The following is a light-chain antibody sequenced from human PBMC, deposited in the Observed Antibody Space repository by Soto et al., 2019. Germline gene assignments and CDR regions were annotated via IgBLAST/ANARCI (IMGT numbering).Light chain of an antibody. CDR2: AAS. CDR3: QQLNSYPLP. V-gene: IGKV1-9*01. J-gene: IGKJ4*01. Sequence: EIQLTQSPSFLSASVGDRVTITCRASQGISSYLAWYQQKPGKAPKLLIYAASTLQSGVPSRFSGSGSGTEFTLTISSLQPEDFATYYCQQLNSYPLPFGGGTKVDIK. CDR1: QGISSY.